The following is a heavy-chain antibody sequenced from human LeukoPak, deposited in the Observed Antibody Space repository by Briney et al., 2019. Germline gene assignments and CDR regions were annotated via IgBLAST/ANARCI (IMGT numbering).Heavy chain of an antibody. Sequence: ASVKVSCKASGYTFTSYDINWVRQATGQGLEWMGRMNPSSGNTGYAQKFQGRVTMTRNTSISTAYMELRSLRSEDTAVYYCARGDSYYGSGSYLNDYWGQGTLVTVSS. CDR3: ARGDSYYGSGSYLNDY. V-gene: IGHV1-8*01. J-gene: IGHJ4*02. D-gene: IGHD3-10*01. CDR1: GYTFTSYD. CDR2: MNPSSGNT.